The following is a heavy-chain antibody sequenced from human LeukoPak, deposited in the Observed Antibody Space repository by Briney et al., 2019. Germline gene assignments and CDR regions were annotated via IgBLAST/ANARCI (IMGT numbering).Heavy chain of an antibody. J-gene: IGHJ5*02. CDR2: IWYDGSNK. Sequence: PGGSLRLSCAASGFTFSSYGMRWVRQAPGKGLEWVAVIWYDGSNKYYADSVKGRFTISRDNPKNTLYLQMNSLRAEDMAVYYCARDLLMTTVTSWFDPWGQGTLVTVSS. CDR3: ARDLLMTTVTSWFDP. CDR1: GFTFSSYG. D-gene: IGHD4-17*01. V-gene: IGHV3-33*01.